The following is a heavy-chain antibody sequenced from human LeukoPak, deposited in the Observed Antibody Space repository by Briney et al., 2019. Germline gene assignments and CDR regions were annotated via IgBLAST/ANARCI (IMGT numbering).Heavy chain of an antibody. J-gene: IGHJ5*02. CDR1: GGSFSGYY. Sequence: PSETLSLTCAVYGGSFSGYYWSWLRQPPGKGLEWIGEINHSGSTNYNPSLKSRVTISVDTSKNQFSLKLSSVTAADTAVYYCARRVLGGSSWYGWFDPWGQGTLVTVSS. V-gene: IGHV4-34*01. CDR3: ARRVLGGSSWYGWFDP. D-gene: IGHD6-13*01. CDR2: INHSGST.